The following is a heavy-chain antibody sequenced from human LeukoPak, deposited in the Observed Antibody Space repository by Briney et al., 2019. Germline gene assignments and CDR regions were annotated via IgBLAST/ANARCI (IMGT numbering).Heavy chain of an antibody. CDR2: ISSSSSTI. D-gene: IGHD3-22*01. Sequence: GGSLRLSCAASGFTFSSYSMNWVRQAPGKGLEWVSYISSSSSTIYYADSVKGRFTISRDNAKNSLYLQMNSLRAEDTAVYYCARDSDYDSSGYCFDYWGQGTLVTVSS. J-gene: IGHJ4*02. V-gene: IGHV3-48*04. CDR1: GFTFSSYS. CDR3: ARDSDYDSSGYCFDY.